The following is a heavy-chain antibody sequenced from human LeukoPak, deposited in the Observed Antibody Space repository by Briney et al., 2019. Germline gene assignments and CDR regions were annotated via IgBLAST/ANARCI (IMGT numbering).Heavy chain of an antibody. J-gene: IGHJ4*02. CDR1: GYTFIGYY. Sequence: ASVKVSCKASGYTFIGYYMHWVRQAPGQGLEWMGWINPNSGGTNYAQKFQGRVTMTRDTSISTAYMELSRLRSDDTAVYYCARDQRRGIAAAPGYWGQGTLVSVSS. CDR3: ARDQRRGIAAAPGY. CDR2: INPNSGGT. V-gene: IGHV1-2*02. D-gene: IGHD6-13*01.